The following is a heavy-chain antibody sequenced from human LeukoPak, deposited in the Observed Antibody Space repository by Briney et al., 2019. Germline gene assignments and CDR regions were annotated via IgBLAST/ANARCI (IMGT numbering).Heavy chain of an antibody. D-gene: IGHD5-12*01. CDR3: ARGKNDIVATRRGNYYYYYYMDV. CDR2: IIPIFGTA. J-gene: IGHJ6*03. V-gene: IGHV1-69*05. CDR1: GGTFSSYA. Sequence: SVKVSCKASGGTFSSYAISWVRQAPGQGLEWMGGIIPIFGTANYAQKFQGRVTITTDESTSTAYMELSSLRSEDTAVYYCARGKNDIVATRRGNYYYYYYMDVWGKGTTVTVSS.